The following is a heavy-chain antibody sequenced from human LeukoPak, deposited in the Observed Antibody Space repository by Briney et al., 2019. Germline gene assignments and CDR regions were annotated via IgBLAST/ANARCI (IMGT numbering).Heavy chain of an antibody. CDR1: GFTFSSYS. CDR3: ATRIAAAGTSYFDY. Sequence: GGSLRLSCAASGFTFSSYSMNWVRQAPGKGLEWVSYISSSSSYIYYADSVKGRFTISRDNAKNSLYLQMNSLRAEDTAVYYCATRIAAAGTSYFDYWGQGTLVTVSS. CDR2: ISSSSSYI. D-gene: IGHD6-13*01. V-gene: IGHV3-21*05. J-gene: IGHJ4*02.